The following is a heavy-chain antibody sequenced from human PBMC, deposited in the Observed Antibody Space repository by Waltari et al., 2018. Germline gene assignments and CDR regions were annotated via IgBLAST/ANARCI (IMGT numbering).Heavy chain of an antibody. V-gene: IGHV1-8*01. CDR3: ARRGSKGNDQ. D-gene: IGHD2-2*01. CDR2: MKPKRGNT. Sequence: QVQLVQSGAEVKQPRASVRLSCKASGHIFKYYDINWVRQATGQGLEWLGWMKPKRGNTGEAKKFQGRFTMTRNNATSKAYMELRSLRPEDTAVYYCARRGSKGNDQWGQGTLVTVSS. J-gene: IGHJ1*01. CDR1: GHIFKYYD.